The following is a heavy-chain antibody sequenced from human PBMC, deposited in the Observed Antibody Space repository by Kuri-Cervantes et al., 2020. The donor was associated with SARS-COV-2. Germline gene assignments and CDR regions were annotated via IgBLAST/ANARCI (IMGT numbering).Heavy chain of an antibody. V-gene: IGHV3-53*01. J-gene: IGHJ4*02. D-gene: IGHD3-10*01. Sequence: GESLKISCAASGFTVSSNYMCWVRQAPGKGLEWVSVIYSGGSTYYADSVKGRFTISRDNSKNTLYLQMNSLRAEDTAVYYCARDRGYGSGSYSDYWGQGTLVTVSS. CDR1: GFTVSSNY. CDR2: IYSGGST. CDR3: ARDRGYGSGSYSDY.